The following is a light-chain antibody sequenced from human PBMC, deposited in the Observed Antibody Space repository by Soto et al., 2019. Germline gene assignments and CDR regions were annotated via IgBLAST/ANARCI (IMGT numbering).Light chain of an antibody. V-gene: IGKV1-33*01. CDR2: DAS. CDR3: QQYDHLPWT. Sequence: DIQMTQSPSSLSASVGDRVTITCQASQDITNSLNGYQQKPGKAPIVLIYDASILETGVPSRFSGSGSGTYFPFTISSLQPEDGAASDCQQYDHLPWTFGPGSTGDIE. CDR1: QDITNS. J-gene: IGKJ3*01.